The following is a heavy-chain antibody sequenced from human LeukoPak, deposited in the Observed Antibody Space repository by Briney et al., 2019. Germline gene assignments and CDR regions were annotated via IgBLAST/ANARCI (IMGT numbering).Heavy chain of an antibody. CDR1: GYTFTAFY. CDR2: LNTNSGGT. Sequence: ASVKVSCKASGYTFTAFYIHWVRQAPGQGLEWMGWLNTNSGGTNSAQKFQGRVTMTRDTSISTAYMELRRLSSDDTAVYFCARATNRRGGPTGITPTGNFDQWGRGTLVTVSS. D-gene: IGHD6-13*01. J-gene: IGHJ4*02. V-gene: IGHV1-2*02. CDR3: ARATNRRGGPTGITPTGNFDQ.